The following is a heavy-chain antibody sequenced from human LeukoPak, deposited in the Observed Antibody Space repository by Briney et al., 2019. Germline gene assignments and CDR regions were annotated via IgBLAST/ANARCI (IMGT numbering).Heavy chain of an antibody. Sequence: ASVKVSCKASGYTFTGYYMHWVRQAPGQGLEGMGWINPNNGGTNYAQKFQGRVTMTRDTSISTAYMELSRLRSDDTAVYYCAASSGSGAFDIWGQGTMVTVSS. J-gene: IGHJ3*02. CDR1: GYTFTGYY. D-gene: IGHD6-19*01. CDR2: INPNNGGT. CDR3: AASSGSGAFDI. V-gene: IGHV1-2*02.